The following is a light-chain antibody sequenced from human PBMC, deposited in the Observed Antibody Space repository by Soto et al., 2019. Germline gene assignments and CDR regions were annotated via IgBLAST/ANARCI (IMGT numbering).Light chain of an antibody. CDR2: GNN. CDR3: QSYDSSLSGVV. J-gene: IGLJ2*01. V-gene: IGLV1-40*01. Sequence: QSVLTQPPSLSGAPGQRVTISCTGSSSNIGAGYDVHWYQQLPGTAPKLLIYGNNNRPSGGPDRFSGSKSRTSASLAITGLQAEDEADYYCQSYDSSLSGVVFGGGTKLTVL. CDR1: SSNIGAGYD.